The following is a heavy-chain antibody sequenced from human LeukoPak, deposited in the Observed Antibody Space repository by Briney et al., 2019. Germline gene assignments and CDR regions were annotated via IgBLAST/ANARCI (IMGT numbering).Heavy chain of an antibody. Sequence: GGSLRLSCAAPGFTFSSYGMHWVRQAPGKGLEWVAFIRYDGSNKYYADSVKGRFTISRDNSKNTLYLQMNSLRAEDTAVYYCAKSGIAVAGNDYWGQGTLVTVSS. D-gene: IGHD6-19*01. J-gene: IGHJ4*02. CDR1: GFTFSSYG. CDR3: AKSGIAVAGNDY. CDR2: IRYDGSNK. V-gene: IGHV3-30*02.